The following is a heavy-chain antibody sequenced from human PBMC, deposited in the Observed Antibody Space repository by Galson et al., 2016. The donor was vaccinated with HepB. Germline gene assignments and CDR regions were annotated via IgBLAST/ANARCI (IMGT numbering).Heavy chain of an antibody. D-gene: IGHD2-2*01. CDR2: IHHSGGT. Sequence: SETLSLTCSVSGGSISNNAYYWGWIRQPPGKGLEWIGIIHHSGGTYYNPSLKSRVTISVDTSKNQFSLRLGYVTAADTAVFYCARLQGYCSRASCYGAFHMWGQGTMVTVSS. CDR1: GGSISNNAYY. CDR3: ARLQGYCSRASCYGAFHM. J-gene: IGHJ3*02. V-gene: IGHV4-39*01.